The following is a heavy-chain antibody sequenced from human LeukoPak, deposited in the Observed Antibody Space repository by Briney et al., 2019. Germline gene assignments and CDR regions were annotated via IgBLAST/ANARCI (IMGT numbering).Heavy chain of an antibody. CDR3: ASGPTGDEAFDI. CDR1: GDSISSGGYP. J-gene: IGHJ3*02. CDR2: IYYSGST. D-gene: IGHD4-17*01. V-gene: IGHV4-30-4*07. Sequence: PSETLSLTCAVSGDSISSGGYPWSWIRQPPGKGLEWIGYIYYSGSTYYNPSLKSRVTISVDTSKNQFSLKLSSVTAADTAMYYCASGPTGDEAFDIWGQGTMVTVSS.